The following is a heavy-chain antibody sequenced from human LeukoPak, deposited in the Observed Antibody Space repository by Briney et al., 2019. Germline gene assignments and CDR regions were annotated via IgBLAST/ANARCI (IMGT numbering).Heavy chain of an antibody. CDR2: INPNSGGT. Sequence: ASVKVSCKASGYTFTGYYMHWVRQAPGQGLEWMGWINPNSGGTNYAQKFQGRVTMTRDTSISTAYMELSRLRSDDTAVYYCARDLTRGIAAPRDAFDIWGQGTMVTVSS. J-gene: IGHJ3*02. CDR1: GYTFTGYY. D-gene: IGHD6-13*01. CDR3: ARDLTRGIAAPRDAFDI. V-gene: IGHV1-2*02.